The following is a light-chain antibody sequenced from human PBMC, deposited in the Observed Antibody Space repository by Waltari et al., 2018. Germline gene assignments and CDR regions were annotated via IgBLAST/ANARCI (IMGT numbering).Light chain of an antibody. Sequence: EIGLTQSPGPLSLSPGESATLSCRTSQSVTRALAWYQQKPGQAPRLLIYGASNRATGIPDRFSGSGSGTDFSLTISSLETEDFAVYYCQHYLRLPVTFGQGTKVEVK. V-gene: IGKV3-20*01. CDR3: QHYLRLPVT. CDR1: QSVTRA. J-gene: IGKJ1*01. CDR2: GAS.